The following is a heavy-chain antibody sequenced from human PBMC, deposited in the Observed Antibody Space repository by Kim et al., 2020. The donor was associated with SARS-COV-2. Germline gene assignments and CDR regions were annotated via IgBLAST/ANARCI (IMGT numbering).Heavy chain of an antibody. D-gene: IGHD6-19*01. CDR2: IYHSGST. CDR3: ARGQTGIAVAGIDY. V-gene: IGHV4-4*02. CDR1: GGSISSSNW. Sequence: SETLSLTCAVSGGSISSSNWWSWVRQPPGKGLEWLGEIYHSGSTNYNPSLKSRVTISVDKSKNQFSLKLSSVTAADTAVYYCARGQTGIAVAGIDYWGQGTLVTVSS. J-gene: IGHJ4*02.